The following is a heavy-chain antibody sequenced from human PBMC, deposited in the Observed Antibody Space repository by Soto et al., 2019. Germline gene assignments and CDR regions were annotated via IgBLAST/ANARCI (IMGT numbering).Heavy chain of an antibody. CDR1: GFTFSSYG. CDR3: APGWQIFDY. CDR2: MSYDGSNK. J-gene: IGHJ4*02. V-gene: IGHV3-30*03. D-gene: IGHD6-19*01. Sequence: GGSLRLSCAASGFTFSSYGMHWVRQAPGKGLEWVAVMSYDGSNKYYADSVKGRFTISRDNSKNTLYLQMNSLRAEDTAVYYCAPGWQIFDYWGQGTLVTVSS.